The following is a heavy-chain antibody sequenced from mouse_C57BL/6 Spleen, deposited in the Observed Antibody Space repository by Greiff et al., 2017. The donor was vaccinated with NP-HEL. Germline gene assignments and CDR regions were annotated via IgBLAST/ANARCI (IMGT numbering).Heavy chain of an antibody. J-gene: IGHJ2*01. CDR3: ARYRLTTVADY. V-gene: IGHV1-59*01. Sequence: QVQLQQPGAELVRPGTSVKLSCKASGYTFTSYWMHWVKQRPGQGLEWIGMIDPSDSYTNYNQKFKGKATLTVDTSSSTAYMQLSSLTSEDSAVYYCARYRLTTVADYWGQGTTLTVSS. D-gene: IGHD1-1*01. CDR1: GYTFTSYW. CDR2: IDPSDSYT.